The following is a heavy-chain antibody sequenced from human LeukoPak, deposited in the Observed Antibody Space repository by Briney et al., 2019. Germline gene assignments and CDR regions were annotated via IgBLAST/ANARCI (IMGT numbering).Heavy chain of an antibody. CDR1: GVSISSGGSR. CDR2: IYYSGST. J-gene: IGHJ4*02. V-gene: IGHV4-31*03. Sequence: PSETLSLTCNVSGVSISSGGSRWSWIRQHPGKGLEWIGYIYYSGSTYYNPSLESRLTMSVDTSKNQFSLHLTSVTAADTAVYYCAKVRHPYGPPDQYFDHWGQGTLVTVSS. D-gene: IGHD3-10*01. CDR3: AKVRHPYGPPDQYFDH.